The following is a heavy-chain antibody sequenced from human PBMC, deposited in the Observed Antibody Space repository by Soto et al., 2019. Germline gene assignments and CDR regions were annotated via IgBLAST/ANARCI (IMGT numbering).Heavy chain of an antibody. D-gene: IGHD3-9*01. CDR2: IYGTGNM. CDR1: DDSISSGGYY. Sequence: QVQLQESGPGLVKPSQTLSLTCTVSDDSISSGGYYWSWIRQHPGKGLEWIGYIYGTGNMYYKSSLKSRLTFSVDTSKNHFSLKLTSVTAADTAVYYGARGTDTWFFALWGRGTLVTVSS. CDR3: ARGTDTWFFAL. J-gene: IGHJ2*01. V-gene: IGHV4-31*03.